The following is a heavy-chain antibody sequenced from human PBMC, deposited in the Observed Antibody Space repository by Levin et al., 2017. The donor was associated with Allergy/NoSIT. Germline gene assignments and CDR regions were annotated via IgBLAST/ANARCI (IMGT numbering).Heavy chain of an antibody. Sequence: GSLRLSCTVSGGSISSSSYYWAWIRESPGEGLEWIGSIYYDGSTYYKPSLKSRVTISVDTSKNQFSLKLSSVTAADTAVYHCARSKSGSYHHPIDYWGQGTLVTVSS. CDR1: GGSISSSSYY. V-gene: IGHV4-39*01. CDR2: IYYDGST. D-gene: IGHD1-26*01. CDR3: ARSKSGSYHHPIDY. J-gene: IGHJ4*02.